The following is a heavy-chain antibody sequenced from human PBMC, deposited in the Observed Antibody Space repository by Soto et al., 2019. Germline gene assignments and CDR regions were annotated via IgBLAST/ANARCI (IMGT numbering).Heavy chain of an antibody. CDR1: GGSISSYY. CDR2: IYYSGST. V-gene: IGHV4-59*01. CDR3: ARVMNMVRGVIPSWFDP. J-gene: IGHJ5*02. D-gene: IGHD3-10*01. Sequence: SETLSLTCTVSGGSISSYYWSWIRQPPGKGLEWIGYIYYSGSTNYNPSLKSRVTISVDTSKNQFSLKLSSVTAADTAVYYCARVMNMVRGVIPSWFDPWGQGTLVTVSS.